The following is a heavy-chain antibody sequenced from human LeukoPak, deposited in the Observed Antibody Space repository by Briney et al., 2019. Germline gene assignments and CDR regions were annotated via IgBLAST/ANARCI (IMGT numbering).Heavy chain of an antibody. V-gene: IGHV7-4-1*02. CDR3: ARDATNWEGRFEIFGLVMRFFDY. Sequence: ASVKVSCKASGYSFSSNAISWVRQAPGQGLEWMGWINTNTGNPTYAQGFTGRFVFSLDTSVSTAYLQISSLKPEDTAVYYCARDATNWEGRFEIFGLVMRFFDYWGQGTLVTVSS. J-gene: IGHJ4*02. CDR2: INTNTGNP. CDR1: GYSFSSNA. D-gene: IGHD3/OR15-3a*01.